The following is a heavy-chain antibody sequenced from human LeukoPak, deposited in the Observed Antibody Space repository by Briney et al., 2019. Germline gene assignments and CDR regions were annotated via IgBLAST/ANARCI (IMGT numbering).Heavy chain of an antibody. CDR3: ARSLPVLGSSTSSRQGYYYYYYYMDV. CDR2: TIPIFGTA. V-gene: IGHV1-69*13. Sequence: SVKVSCKASGGTFSSYAISWVRQAPGQGLEWMGGTIPIFGTANYAQKFQGRVTITADESTSTAYMELSSLRSEDTAVYYCARSLPVLGSSTSSRQGYYYYYYYMDVWGKGTTVTVSS. CDR1: GGTFSSYA. D-gene: IGHD2-2*01. J-gene: IGHJ6*03.